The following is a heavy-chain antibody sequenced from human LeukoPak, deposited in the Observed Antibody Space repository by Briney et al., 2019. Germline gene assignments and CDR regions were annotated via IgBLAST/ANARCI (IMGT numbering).Heavy chain of an antibody. CDR1: GFTFSHYG. D-gene: IGHD4-17*01. CDR2: ISYDGSNK. V-gene: IGHV3-30*18. J-gene: IGHJ2*01. CDR3: AKCDSGDYGRYFDL. Sequence: GGSLRLSCAASGFTFSHYGMHWVRQAPGKGLEWVAVISYDGSNKHYVDSVKGRFTISRDNSKNTLYLQMNILRAEDTAVYYCAKCDSGDYGRYFDLWGRGTLVTVSS.